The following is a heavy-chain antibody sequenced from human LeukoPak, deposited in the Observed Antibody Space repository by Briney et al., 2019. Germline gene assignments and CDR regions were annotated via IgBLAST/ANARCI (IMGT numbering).Heavy chain of an antibody. CDR2: IKEDGGEK. D-gene: IGHD5-12*01. Sequence: PGGSLRLSCAASGFTFSSYWMSWVRQAPGKGLEWVANIKEDGGEKYSVDSVKGRFTISRDNARNSLYLQMDSLRAEDTAVYYCARSGSGYTEPIDYWGQGTLVTFSS. J-gene: IGHJ4*02. V-gene: IGHV3-7*01. CDR1: GFTFSSYW. CDR3: ARSGSGYTEPIDY.